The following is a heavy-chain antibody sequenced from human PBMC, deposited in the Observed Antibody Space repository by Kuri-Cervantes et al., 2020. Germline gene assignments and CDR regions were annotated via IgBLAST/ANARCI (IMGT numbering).Heavy chain of an antibody. D-gene: IGHD6-19*01. CDR3: ARDSRGAVAAGGMDV. CDR2: ISWNSGSV. J-gene: IGHJ6*02. Sequence: SLKISCAASGFTFSSYWMSWVRQAPGKGLEWVSGISWNSGSVGYADSVKGRFTISRDNAKNSLYLQMNSLRAEDTALYYCARDSRGAVAAGGMDVWGQRTTVTVSS. CDR1: GFTFSSYW. V-gene: IGHV3-9*01.